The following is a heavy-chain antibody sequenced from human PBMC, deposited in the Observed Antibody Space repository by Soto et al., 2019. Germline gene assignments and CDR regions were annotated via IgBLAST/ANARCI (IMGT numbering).Heavy chain of an antibody. J-gene: IGHJ4*02. CDR3: ARDTWIQLWSAGGGGFDY. CDR1: GFTFSSYS. V-gene: IGHV3-21*01. D-gene: IGHD5-18*01. CDR2: ISSSSSYI. Sequence: PGRSLRLSCAASGFTFSSYSMNWVRQAPGKGLEWVSSISSSSSYIYYADSVKGRFTISRDNAKNSLYLQMNSLRAEDTAVYYCARDTWIQLWSAGGGGFDYWGQGTLVTVSS.